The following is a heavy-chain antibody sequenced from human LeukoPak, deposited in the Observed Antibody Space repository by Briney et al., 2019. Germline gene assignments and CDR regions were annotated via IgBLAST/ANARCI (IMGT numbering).Heavy chain of an antibody. J-gene: IGHJ6*02. V-gene: IGHV3-15*01. CDR1: GFTFSNAW. Sequence: GGSLRLSCAASGFTFSNAWMSWVRQAPGKGLEWVRRIKSKTDGGTTDYAAPVKGRFTISRDDSKNTLYLQMNSLKTEDTAVYYCTEMTTSTRYYYYGMDVWGQGTTATVSS. D-gene: IGHD5-24*01. CDR2: IKSKTDGGTT. CDR3: TEMTTSTRYYYYGMDV.